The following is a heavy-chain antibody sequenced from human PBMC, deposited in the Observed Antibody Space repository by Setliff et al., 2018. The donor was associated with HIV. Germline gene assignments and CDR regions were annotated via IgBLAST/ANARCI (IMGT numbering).Heavy chain of an antibody. CDR3: ARTLGYCSGGSCYLDY. CDR2: ISPALGTA. Sequence: SVKVSCKASGGTFSNYPISWVRQAPGQGLEWMGKISPALGTADYAQKFQGRVTITADQSTRTVYMELSSLRSEDTAVYYCARTLGYCSGGSCYLDYWGQGTLVTVSS. D-gene: IGHD2-15*01. J-gene: IGHJ4*02. CDR1: GGTFSNYP. V-gene: IGHV1-69*08.